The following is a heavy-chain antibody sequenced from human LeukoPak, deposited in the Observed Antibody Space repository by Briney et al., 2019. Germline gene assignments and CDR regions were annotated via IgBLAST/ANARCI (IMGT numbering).Heavy chain of an antibody. CDR3: ARLRWWLPDY. CDR1: GGSFSGYY. V-gene: IGHV4-34*01. J-gene: IGHJ4*02. D-gene: IGHD4-23*01. CDR2: INHSGST. Sequence: SETLSLTCAVYGGSFSGYYWSWIRQPPGKGLEWIGEINHSGSTNYNPSLKSRVTISVDTSKNQFSLKLSSVTAADTAVYYCARLRWWLPDYWGPGTLVTVSS.